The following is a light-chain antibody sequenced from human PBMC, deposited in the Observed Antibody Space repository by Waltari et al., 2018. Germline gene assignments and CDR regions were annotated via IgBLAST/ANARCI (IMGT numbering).Light chain of an antibody. J-gene: IGKJ1*01. V-gene: IGKV3-20*01. CDR2: DAS. CDR3: QLYGSSPPNT. Sequence: EIVSTQSPDTLSLSPGERATLSCRASQSVSHYLTWYQQKPGQAPRLLIYDASRRATGIPDRFSGSGSGTDFTLTISRLEPEDFAVYYCQLYGSSPPNTFGQGTKVEIK. CDR1: QSVSHY.